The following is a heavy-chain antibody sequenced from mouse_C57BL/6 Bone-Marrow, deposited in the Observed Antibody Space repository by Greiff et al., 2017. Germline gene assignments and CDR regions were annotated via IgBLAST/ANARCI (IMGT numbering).Heavy chain of an antibody. D-gene: IGHD2-3*01. V-gene: IGHV6-6*01. CDR2: IRNKANNHAT. J-gene: IGHJ4*01. CDR1: GFTFSDAW. Sequence: EVKLMESGGGLVQPGGSMKLSCAASGFTFSDAWMDWVRQSPEKGLEWVAEIRNKANNHATYYAESVKGRFTISRDDSKSSVYLHMNSLRAEDTGIYYCTKDDGYPYYYAMDYWGQGTSVTVSS. CDR3: TKDDGYPYYYAMDY.